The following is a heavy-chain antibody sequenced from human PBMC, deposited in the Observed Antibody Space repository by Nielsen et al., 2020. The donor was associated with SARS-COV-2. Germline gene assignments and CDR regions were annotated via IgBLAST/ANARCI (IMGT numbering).Heavy chain of an antibody. J-gene: IGHJ6*03. CDR2: FSASDGSS. D-gene: IGHD5-12*01. CDR3: AKGYSGYDWGLYYYYYMDV. V-gene: IGHV3-23*01. Sequence: VRQAPGKGLEWVSGFSASDGSSYYADSVKGRFTISRDNSKNTLYLQMNSLRAEDTAIYYCAKGYSGYDWGLYYYYYMDVWGKGTTVTVSS.